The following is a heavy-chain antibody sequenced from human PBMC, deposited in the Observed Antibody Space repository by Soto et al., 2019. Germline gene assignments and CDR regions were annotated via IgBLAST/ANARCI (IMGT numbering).Heavy chain of an antibody. CDR1: GFSLTTSGVS. V-gene: IGHV2-5*01. J-gene: IGHJ4*02. CDR2: IYWNDDK. CDR3: AYRVGSRGSFDF. Sequence: QITLKESGPTLVKPTQTLTLTCTFSGFSLTTSGVSVGWIRQPPGKALEWVAFIYWNDDKRYSPSLKSRLTITKDNSKKQVAXTXTXXXXXXXXTYXCAYRVGSRGSFDFWGPGTLVTVSS. D-gene: IGHD5-18*01.